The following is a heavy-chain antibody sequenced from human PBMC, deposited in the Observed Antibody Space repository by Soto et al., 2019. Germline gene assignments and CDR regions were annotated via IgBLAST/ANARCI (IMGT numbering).Heavy chain of an antibody. CDR1: GYTFTSYD. D-gene: IGHD6-19*01. CDR3: ARGDTLPNYSSGWNNWFDP. Sequence: QVQLVQSGAEVKKPGASVKVSCKASGYTFTSYDINWVRQATGQGLEWMGWMNPNSGNTGYAQKFQGRVTMTRNTSISTAYMELSSLRSEDTAVYYCARGDTLPNYSSGWNNWFDPWGQGTLVTVSS. V-gene: IGHV1-8*01. J-gene: IGHJ5*02. CDR2: MNPNSGNT.